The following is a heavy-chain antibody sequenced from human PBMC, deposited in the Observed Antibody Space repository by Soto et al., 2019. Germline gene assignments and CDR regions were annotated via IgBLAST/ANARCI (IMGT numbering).Heavy chain of an antibody. CDR1: GYTFTSYA. J-gene: IGHJ6*02. CDR3: ARGPSYGSGSGGYYYYYGMDV. CDR2: INAGNGNT. V-gene: IGHV1-3*01. Sequence: ASVKVSCKASGYTFTSYAMHWVRQAPGQRLEWMGWINAGNGNTKYSQKFQGRVTITRDTAASTAYMELSSLRSEDTAVYYCARGPSYGSGSGGYYYYYGMDVWGQGTTVTVSS. D-gene: IGHD3-10*01.